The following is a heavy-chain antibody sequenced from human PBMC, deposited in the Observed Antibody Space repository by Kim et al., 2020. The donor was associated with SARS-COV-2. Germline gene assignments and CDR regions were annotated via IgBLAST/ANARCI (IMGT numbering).Heavy chain of an antibody. CDR3: AREPVIVVVITPDAFDI. J-gene: IGHJ3*02. Sequence: LKCRVTISVDTSKNQFSLKLSSVTAADTAVYYCAREPVIVVVITPDAFDIWGQGTMVTVSS. D-gene: IGHD3-22*01. V-gene: IGHV4-39*07.